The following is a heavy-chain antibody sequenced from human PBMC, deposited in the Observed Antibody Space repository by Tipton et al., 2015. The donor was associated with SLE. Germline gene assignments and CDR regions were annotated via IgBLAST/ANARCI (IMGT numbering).Heavy chain of an antibody. J-gene: IGHJ3*02. CDR1: GFTVSSNY. CDR2: IRYDGSNK. D-gene: IGHD2-8*02. Sequence: QLVQSGGGLIQPGGSLRLSCAASGFTVSSNYMSWVRQAPGKGLEWVAFIRYDGSNKYYADSVKGRFTISRDNSKNTLYLQMNSLRVEDTAVYYCARGPDCSGEVCYVLGPFDMWGQGTMVTVSS. CDR3: ARGPDCSGEVCYVLGPFDM. V-gene: IGHV3-30*02.